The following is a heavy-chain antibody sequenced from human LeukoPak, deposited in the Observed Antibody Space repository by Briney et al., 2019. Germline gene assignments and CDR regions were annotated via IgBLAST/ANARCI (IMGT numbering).Heavy chain of an antibody. CDR2: IYRDSST. V-gene: IGHV3-53*01. Sequence: GGSLRLSCAASGFTVSSNYTTWVCQAPGKGLEWVSIIYRDSSTFYADSVKGRFTISRDNSKNTLYLQMNSLRAEDTAVYYCARVSYSSGSAWADYWGQGTLVTVSS. CDR1: GFTVSSNY. D-gene: IGHD3-10*01. J-gene: IGHJ4*02. CDR3: ARVSYSSGSAWADY.